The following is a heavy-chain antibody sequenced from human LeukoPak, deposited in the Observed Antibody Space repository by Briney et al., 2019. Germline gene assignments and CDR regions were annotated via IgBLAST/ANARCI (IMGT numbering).Heavy chain of an antibody. CDR1: GGSISSSSYY. D-gene: IGHD3-22*01. J-gene: IGHJ4*02. Sequence: SETLSLTCTVSGGSISSSSYYWGWIRQRPGKGLEWIGSIYYSGSTYYNPSLKSRVTLSVDTSKNQFSLKLTSVTAADSAVYYCARQPNMGDYFFDYWGQGTLVTVSS. CDR2: IYYSGST. V-gene: IGHV4-39*07. CDR3: ARQPNMGDYFFDY.